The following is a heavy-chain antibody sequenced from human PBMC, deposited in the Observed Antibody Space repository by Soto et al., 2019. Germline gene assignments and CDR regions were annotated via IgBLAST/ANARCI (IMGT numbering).Heavy chain of an antibody. CDR3: ARRSSSWIWFDP. CDR1: GGTFGSYA. V-gene: IGHV1-69*01. CDR2: IIPIFGTA. D-gene: IGHD6-13*01. J-gene: IGHJ5*02. Sequence: QVQLVQSGAEVQKPGSSVKVSCKASGGTFGSYAISWVRQAPGQGLEWMGGIIPIFGTANYAQKFQGRVTITADESTSTAYMELSSQRSEDTAVYYCARRSSSWIWFDPWGQGTLVTVSS.